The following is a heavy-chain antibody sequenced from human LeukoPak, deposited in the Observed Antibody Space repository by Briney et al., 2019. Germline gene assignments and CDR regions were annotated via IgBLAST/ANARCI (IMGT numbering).Heavy chain of an antibody. CDR3: ARDGGTGGSYYFDY. CDR1: GGSISSYY. J-gene: IGHJ4*02. Sequence: SETLSLTCTVSGGSISSYYWSWIRQPPGKGLEWIGYIYYSGTTYYNPSHKSRVTMSVDTSKKQFSLKLSSVTAADTAVYYCARDGGTGGSYYFDYWGQGTLVTVSS. CDR2: IYYSGTT. V-gene: IGHV4-59*12. D-gene: IGHD2-8*02.